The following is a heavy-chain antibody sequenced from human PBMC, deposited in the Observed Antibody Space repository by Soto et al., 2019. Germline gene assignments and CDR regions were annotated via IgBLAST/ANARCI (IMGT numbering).Heavy chain of an antibody. J-gene: IGHJ4*02. V-gene: IGHV3-23*01. D-gene: IGHD3-10*01. CDR2: FRSGGDDDTT. Sequence: SLRLSCAASGFTFSSYSMSWVRQAPGKGLEWVSGFRSGGDDDTTYYADSVRGRFTISRDNSKNTLFLQMKSLRVEDTAIYYCAKKVNSGSGSQFFDYWGQGTLVTVSS. CDR1: GFTFSSYS. CDR3: AKKVNSGSGSQFFDY.